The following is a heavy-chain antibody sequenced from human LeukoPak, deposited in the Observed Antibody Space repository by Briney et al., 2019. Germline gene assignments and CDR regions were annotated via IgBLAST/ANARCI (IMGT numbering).Heavy chain of an antibody. V-gene: IGHV3-21*01. CDR3: AKGGSSWYGGNWFDP. CDR2: ISSSSSYI. CDR1: GFTFSSYS. D-gene: IGHD6-13*01. J-gene: IGHJ5*02. Sequence: GGSLRLSCAASGFTFSSYSMNWVRQAPGKGLEWVSSISSSSSYIYYADSVKGRFTISRDNAKNSLYLQMNSLRAEDTAVYYCAKGGSSWYGGNWFDPWGQGTLVTVSS.